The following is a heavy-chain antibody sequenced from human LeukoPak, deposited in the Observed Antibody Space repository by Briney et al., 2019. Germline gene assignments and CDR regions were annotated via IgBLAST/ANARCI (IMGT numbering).Heavy chain of an antibody. D-gene: IGHD4-17*01. V-gene: IGHV4-59*11. CDR1: DDSFSSHY. CDR3: ARDLVTVTKGFDI. Sequence: SETLSLTCAVSDDSFSSHYWTWIRQPPGKGLEWIGYISYIGTANYNPSLRGRVTISIDTSKNQFSLKLSSVTAADTAVYYCARDLVTVTKGFDIWGQGTMVRVSS. CDR2: ISYIGTA. J-gene: IGHJ3*02.